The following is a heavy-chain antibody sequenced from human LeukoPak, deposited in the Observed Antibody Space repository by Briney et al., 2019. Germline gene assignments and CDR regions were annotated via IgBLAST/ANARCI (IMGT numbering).Heavy chain of an antibody. V-gene: IGHV1-69*01. J-gene: IGHJ4*02. Sequence: AVKVSCKASGGTFSSYAISWVRQAPGQGLEWMGGIIPIFGTANYAQKFQGRVTITADESTSTAYMELSSLRSEDTAVYYCARATLGLGSYQPLGTRFDYWGQGTLVTVSS. CDR1: GGTFSSYA. D-gene: IGHD3-10*01. CDR3: ARATLGLGSYQPLGTRFDY. CDR2: IIPIFGTA.